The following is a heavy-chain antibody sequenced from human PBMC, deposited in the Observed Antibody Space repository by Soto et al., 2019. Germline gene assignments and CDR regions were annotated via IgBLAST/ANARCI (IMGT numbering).Heavy chain of an antibody. Sequence: GGSLRLSCATSGLTFSNYAMSWVRQAPGGGLEWVSSMSGSSSTTYYADSVRGRFTISRDRSKNTLYLQMSSLRAEDTALYYCAKNQERELPRVIDFWGQGTLVTV. D-gene: IGHD1-7*01. J-gene: IGHJ4*02. CDR1: GLTFSNYA. CDR2: MSGSSSTT. CDR3: AKNQERELPRVIDF. V-gene: IGHV3-23*01.